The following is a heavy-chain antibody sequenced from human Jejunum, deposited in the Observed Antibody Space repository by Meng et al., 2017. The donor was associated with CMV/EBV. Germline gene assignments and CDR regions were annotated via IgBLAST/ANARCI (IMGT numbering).Heavy chain of an antibody. Sequence: TCAVYGGSVSGYYWTWIRQPPGKGLEWIGEINHRGSTNYNPSLKSRVTISVDTSTKQFSLKVNSVTAADTAVYYCVRFGESFNWFDPWGQGNLVTVSS. D-gene: IGHD3-10*01. V-gene: IGHV4-34*01. CDR3: VRFGESFNWFDP. J-gene: IGHJ5*02. CDR2: INHRGST. CDR1: GGSVSGYY.